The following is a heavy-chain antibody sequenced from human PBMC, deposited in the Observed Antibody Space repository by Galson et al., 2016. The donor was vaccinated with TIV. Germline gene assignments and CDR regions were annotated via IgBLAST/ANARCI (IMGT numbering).Heavy chain of an antibody. J-gene: IGHJ4*02. V-gene: IGHV3-74*01. CDR1: GISVNNDW. CDR3: ARDPGYFVY. D-gene: IGHD1-1*01. CDR2: IDTDGTTT. Sequence: SLRLSCAASGISVNNDWMHWVRQSPEKGLVWVARIDTDGTTTYYADSVKGRFSISRDNAKNTVYLQMNNLIADDTAVYYCARDPGYFVYWGQGTLVTVSS.